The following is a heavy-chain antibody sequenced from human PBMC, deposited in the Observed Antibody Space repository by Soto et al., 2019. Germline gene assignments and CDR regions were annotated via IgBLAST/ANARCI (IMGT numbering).Heavy chain of an antibody. V-gene: IGHV3-15*01. Sequence: PGGSLRVSCAASGFTFSNAWMSWVRQAPGKGLEWVGRIKSKTDGGTTDYAAPVKGRFTISRDDSKNTLYLQMNSLKTEDTAVYYCTTDIGQYPQFFYWGQGTLVTVSS. CDR2: IKSKTDGGTT. CDR3: TTDIGQYPQFFY. J-gene: IGHJ4*02. CDR1: GFTFSNAW. D-gene: IGHD3-16*02.